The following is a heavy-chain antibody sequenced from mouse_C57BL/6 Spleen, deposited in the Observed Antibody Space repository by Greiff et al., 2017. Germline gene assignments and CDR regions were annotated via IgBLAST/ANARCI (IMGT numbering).Heavy chain of an antibody. CDR3: ARWRNYGYDEDWYFEV. Sequence: QVQLQQSGAELARPGASVKLSCKASGYTFTSYGISWVKQRTGQGLEWIGEIYPRSGNTYYNEKFKGKATLTADKSSSTAYMELRSLTSEDSAVYFCARWRNYGYDEDWYFEVWGTGTTVTVSS. D-gene: IGHD2-2*01. CDR1: GYTFTSYG. J-gene: IGHJ1*03. V-gene: IGHV1-81*01. CDR2: IYPRSGNT.